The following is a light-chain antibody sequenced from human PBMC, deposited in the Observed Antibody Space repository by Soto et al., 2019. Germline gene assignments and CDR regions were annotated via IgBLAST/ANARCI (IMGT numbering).Light chain of an antibody. CDR2: GAS. Sequence: PGDRATLSCRASQSVSSTYLAWHQQKPGQAPRLLIFGASSRATGIPDRFSGSGSGTDFTLAISRLEPEDFAVYYCQLDGGSPSYTFGQGTKLEIE. J-gene: IGKJ2*01. CDR3: QLDGGSPSYT. CDR1: QSVSSTY. V-gene: IGKV3-20*01.